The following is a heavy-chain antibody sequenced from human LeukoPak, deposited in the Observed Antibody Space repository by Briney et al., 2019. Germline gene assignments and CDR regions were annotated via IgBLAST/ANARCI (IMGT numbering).Heavy chain of an antibody. CDR2: ISVSGGST. CDR1: GFTFSSYA. Sequence: PGGSLRLSCAASGFTFSSYAMSWVRQVPGKGLEWVSAISVSGGSTYYADSVKGRVTISRDNSKNTLYLQMNSLTADDTAVYYCAKRQGSGWYNPAFDYWGQGTLVTVSS. J-gene: IGHJ4*02. CDR3: AKRQGSGWYNPAFDY. D-gene: IGHD6-19*01. V-gene: IGHV3-23*01.